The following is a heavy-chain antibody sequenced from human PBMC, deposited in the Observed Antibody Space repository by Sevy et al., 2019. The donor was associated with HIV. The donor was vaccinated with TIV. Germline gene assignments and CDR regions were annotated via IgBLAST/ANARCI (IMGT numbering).Heavy chain of an antibody. CDR3: ARGGRYIDVYNRNDAFDI. CDR1: GFTFSSYE. V-gene: IGHV3-48*03. Sequence: GGSLRLSCAASGFTFSSYEMNWVRQAPGKGLEWVSYISSSGSSIYYADSVKGRFTISRDNAKNSQYLQMNSLRAEDTAVYYCARGGRYIDVYNRNDAFDIWGQGTMVTVSS. D-gene: IGHD1-1*01. CDR2: ISSSGSSI. J-gene: IGHJ3*02.